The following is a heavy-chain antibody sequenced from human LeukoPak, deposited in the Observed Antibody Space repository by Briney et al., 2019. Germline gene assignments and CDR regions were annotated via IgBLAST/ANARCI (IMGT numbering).Heavy chain of an antibody. J-gene: IGHJ6*02. CDR2: ISYDGSNK. Sequence: GRSLRLSCAASGFTISSYAMHWVRQAPGKGLEWVAVISYDGSNKYYADSVKGRFTISRDNSKNTLYLQMNSLRAEDTAVYYCARDQWFGEYSYYYYGMDVWGQGTTVTVSS. V-gene: IGHV3-30-3*01. CDR3: ARDQWFGEYSYYYYGMDV. D-gene: IGHD3-10*01. CDR1: GFTISSYA.